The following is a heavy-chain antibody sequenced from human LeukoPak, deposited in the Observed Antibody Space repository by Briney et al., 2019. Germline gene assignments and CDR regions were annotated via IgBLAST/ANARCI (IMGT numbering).Heavy chain of an antibody. Sequence: PGGSLRLSCAASGFSFSTYGMSWVRQAPGKGLEWVAGINDSGDKTYYADSVEGRFTISRDNPKNTLYLQMNNLRAEDTALYYCARDSADGGKSGYYFDYWGQGTLVTVSS. CDR2: INDSGDKT. CDR3: ARDSADGGKSGYYFDY. D-gene: IGHD4-23*01. CDR1: GFSFSTYG. V-gene: IGHV3-23*01. J-gene: IGHJ4*02.